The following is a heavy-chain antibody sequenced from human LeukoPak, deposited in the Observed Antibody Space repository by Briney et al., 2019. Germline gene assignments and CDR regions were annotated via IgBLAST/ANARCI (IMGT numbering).Heavy chain of an antibody. Sequence: SVKVSCKASGGTFSSYAISWVRQAPGQGLECMGRIIPILGIANYAQKFQGRVTITADKSTSTAYMELSSLRSEDTAVYYCARVVHYGDYDHWFDPWGQGTLVTVSS. D-gene: IGHD4-17*01. J-gene: IGHJ5*02. CDR1: GGTFSSYA. CDR3: ARVVHYGDYDHWFDP. V-gene: IGHV1-69*04. CDR2: IIPILGIA.